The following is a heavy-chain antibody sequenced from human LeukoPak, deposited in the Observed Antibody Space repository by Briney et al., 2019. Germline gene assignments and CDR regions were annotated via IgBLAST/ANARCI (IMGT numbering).Heavy chain of an antibody. D-gene: IGHD3-10*01. CDR2: INYSGST. CDR1: GGSFGGYY. J-gene: IGHJ2*01. Sequence: SETLSLTCAVYGGSFGGYYWSWLRQSPEKGLQWIGEINYSGSTNYNPSLKSRVTISVDTSKNQFSLKLSSVTAADTAVYYCARGPTMVRGVIPSFGYFDLWGRGTLVTVSS. V-gene: IGHV4-34*01. CDR3: ARGPTMVRGVIPSFGYFDL.